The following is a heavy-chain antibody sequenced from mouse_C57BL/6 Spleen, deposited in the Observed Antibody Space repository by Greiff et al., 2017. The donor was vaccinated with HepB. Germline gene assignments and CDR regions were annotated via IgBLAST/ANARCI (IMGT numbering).Heavy chain of an antibody. D-gene: IGHD2-4*01. CDR1: GYTFTNYW. CDR2: IYPGGGYT. Sequence: QVQLQQSGAELVRPGTSVKMSCKASGYTFTNYWIGWAKQRPGHGLEWIGDIYPGGGYTNYNEKFKGKATLNADKSSSTAYMQFSRLTSEDSAIYYCARWKDYDEYFDVWGTGTTVTVSS. CDR3: ARWKDYDEYFDV. V-gene: IGHV1-63*01. J-gene: IGHJ1*03.